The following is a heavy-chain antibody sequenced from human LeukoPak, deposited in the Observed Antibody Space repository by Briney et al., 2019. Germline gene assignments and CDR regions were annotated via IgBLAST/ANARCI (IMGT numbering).Heavy chain of an antibody. V-gene: IGHV4-59*01. D-gene: IGHD2-2*01. CDR1: GGSFSGYY. J-gene: IGHJ6*04. CDR2: IYYSGST. Sequence: PSETLSLTCAVYGGSFSGYYWSWIRQPPGKGLEWIGYIYYSGSTNYNPSLKSRVTISVDTSKNQFSLKLSSVTAADTAVHYCARDHVVVVPAARSLGMDVWGKGTTVTVSS. CDR3: ARDHVVVVPAARSLGMDV.